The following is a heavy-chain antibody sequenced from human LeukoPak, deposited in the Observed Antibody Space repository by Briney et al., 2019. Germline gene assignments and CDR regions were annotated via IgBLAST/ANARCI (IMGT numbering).Heavy chain of an antibody. Sequence: SQTLSLTCTVSGGSISSGGYYWSWIRQHPGKGLEWIRYIYYSGSTYYNPSLKSRVTISVDTSKNQFSLKLSSVTAADTAVYYCARSTGLRGSYWPSLFDYWGQGTLVTVSS. D-gene: IGHD1-26*01. CDR1: GGSISSGGYY. J-gene: IGHJ4*02. CDR3: ARSTGLRGSYWPSLFDY. CDR2: IYYSGST. V-gene: IGHV4-31*03.